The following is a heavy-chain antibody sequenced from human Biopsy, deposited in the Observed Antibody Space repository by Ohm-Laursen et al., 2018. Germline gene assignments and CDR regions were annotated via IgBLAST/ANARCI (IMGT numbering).Heavy chain of an antibody. CDR2: INCKTGAT. CDR3: ARDPLNGHKHFDY. J-gene: IGHJ4*02. CDR1: SYAFTDYN. D-gene: IGHD2-8*01. Sequence: ESLKISCKASSYAFTDYNIHWMRRAPGQGLEWLGYINCKTGATNYAQKFQGTVTMTRDTSISTAYLALGSLRSADTAIYYCARDPLNGHKHFDYWGQGSLVTVSS. V-gene: IGHV1-2*02.